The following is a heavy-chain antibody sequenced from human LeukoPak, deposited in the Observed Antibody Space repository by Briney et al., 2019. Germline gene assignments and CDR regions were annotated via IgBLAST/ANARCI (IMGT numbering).Heavy chain of an antibody. Sequence: SETLSLTCAVYGGSFSGYYWSWIRQPPGKGLEWIGEINHSGSTNYNPSLKSRVTISVDTSKNQFSLKLSSVTAADTAVYYCARSYGSGSYYNFKLLSDAFGIWGQGTMVTVSS. D-gene: IGHD3-10*01. CDR2: INHSGST. CDR1: GGSFSGYY. CDR3: ARSYGSGSYYNFKLLSDAFGI. J-gene: IGHJ3*02. V-gene: IGHV4-34*01.